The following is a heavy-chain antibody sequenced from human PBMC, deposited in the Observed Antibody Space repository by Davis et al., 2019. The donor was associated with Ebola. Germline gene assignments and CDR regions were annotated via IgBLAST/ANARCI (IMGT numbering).Heavy chain of an antibody. J-gene: IGHJ5*02. Sequence: SETLSLTCAVYGGSFSGYSWSWIRQPPGKGLEWIGEINHSGSTNYNPSLKSRFTISVDTSKNQFSLKLSSVTAADTAVYSCARWHYYDSSGYAPWGQGTLVTVSS. D-gene: IGHD3-22*01. V-gene: IGHV4-34*01. CDR2: INHSGST. CDR1: GGSFSGYS. CDR3: ARWHYYDSSGYAP.